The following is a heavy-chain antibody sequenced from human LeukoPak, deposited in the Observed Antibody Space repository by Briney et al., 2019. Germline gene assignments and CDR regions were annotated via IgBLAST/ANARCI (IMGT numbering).Heavy chain of an antibody. CDR2: IYYSGST. Sequence: SETLSLTCTVSGGSISSYYWSWIRQPPGKGLEWIGYIYYSGSTNYNPSLKSRVTISVDTSKNQFSLKLSSVTAADTAVYYCARYYYDSSGYPGAFDIWGQGTMVTVSS. V-gene: IGHV4-59*01. J-gene: IGHJ3*02. CDR3: ARYYYDSSGYPGAFDI. CDR1: GGSISSYY. D-gene: IGHD3-22*01.